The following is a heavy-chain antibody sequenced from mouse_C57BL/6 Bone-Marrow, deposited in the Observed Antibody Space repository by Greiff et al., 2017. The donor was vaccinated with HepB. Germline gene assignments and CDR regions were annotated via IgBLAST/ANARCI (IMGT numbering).Heavy chain of an antibody. Sequence: QVQLQQSGAELVRPGTSVKMSCKALGYTFTNYWIGWAKQRPGHGLEWIGDIYPGGGYTNYNEKFKGKAPRTADKSSSTAYMQFSSLTSEDSAIYYCARTGYYGSSFAYWGQGTLVTVSA. CDR2: IYPGGGYT. CDR1: GYTFTNYW. V-gene: IGHV1-63*01. D-gene: IGHD1-1*01. J-gene: IGHJ3*01. CDR3: ARTGYYGSSFAY.